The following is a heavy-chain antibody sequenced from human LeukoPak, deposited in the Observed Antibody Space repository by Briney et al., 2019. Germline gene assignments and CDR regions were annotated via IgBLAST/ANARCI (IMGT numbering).Heavy chain of an antibody. CDR1: GFTFSSYA. J-gene: IGHJ6*02. V-gene: IGHV3-23*01. CDR3: ANSYGGNSNVPGGWDV. CDR2: ISGSGGST. D-gene: IGHD4-23*01. Sequence: PGGSLRLSCAASGFTFSSYAMSWVRQAPGKGLEWVSAISGSGGSTYYADSVKGRFTISRDNSKNTLYLQMNSLRAEDTAVYYCANSYGGNSNVPGGWDVWGQGTTVTVSS.